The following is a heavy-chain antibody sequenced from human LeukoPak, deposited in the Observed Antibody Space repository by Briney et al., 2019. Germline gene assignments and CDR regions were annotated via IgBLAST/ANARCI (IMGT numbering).Heavy chain of an antibody. Sequence: SETLSLICTVSGVSFSSYYWTWIRQPAGKGLEWIGRIYSSGNTNYNPSLESRVTMSIDTSKKQISLKLTSVTAADTAVYYCARERGNLRGDAFDIWGQGTMVTVSS. D-gene: IGHD1-26*01. CDR2: IYSSGNT. J-gene: IGHJ3*02. CDR3: ARERGNLRGDAFDI. V-gene: IGHV4-4*07. CDR1: GVSFSSYY.